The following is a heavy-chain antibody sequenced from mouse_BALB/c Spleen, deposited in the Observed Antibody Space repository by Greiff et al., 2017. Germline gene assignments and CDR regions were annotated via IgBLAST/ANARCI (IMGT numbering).Heavy chain of an antibody. CDR3: ARDKGNSLAWFAY. J-gene: IGHJ3*01. V-gene: IGHV2-9*02. Sequence: VKLVESGPGLVAPSQSLSITCTVSGFSLTSYGVSWVRQPPGKGLEWLGVIWAGGSTNYNSALMSRLSISKDNSKSQVFLKMNSLQTDDTAMYYCARDKGNSLAWFAYWGQGTLVTVSA. CDR1: GFSLTSYG. D-gene: IGHD2-1*01. CDR2: IWAGGST.